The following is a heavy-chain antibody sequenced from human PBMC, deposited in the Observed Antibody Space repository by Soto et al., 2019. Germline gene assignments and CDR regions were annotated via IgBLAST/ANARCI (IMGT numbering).Heavy chain of an antibody. CDR3: ARESPAAYYYYGMDV. V-gene: IGHV1-18*01. CDR2: ISGYNGNT. J-gene: IGHJ6*02. CDR1: GYSFTTYG. Sequence: QVQLVQSRGEVKKPGASVKVSCKTSGYSFTTYGISWVRQAPGQGLEWMGWISGYNGNTNNAQNLQGRVTMTTDTSTSTAYRELRSRRSDDTAVYYCARESPAAYYYYGMDVWGQGSTVTVS.